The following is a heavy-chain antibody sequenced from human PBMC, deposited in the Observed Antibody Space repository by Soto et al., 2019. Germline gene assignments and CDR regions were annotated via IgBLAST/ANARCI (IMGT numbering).Heavy chain of an antibody. V-gene: IGHV2-5*02. CDR1: GFSLTTSGVG. D-gene: IGHD3-3*01. CDR2: IFWDDDK. Sequence: QITLNESGPTQVKPRQTLTLTCTFSGFSLTTSGVGVGWIRQSPGKGPDWRALIFWDDDKRYSPSLKSRLTITKESSKNQVVPTMSDLDPADTATYYCAHRVLRTVFGLVTTTAIYFDFWGQGTPVAVSS. CDR3: AHRVLRTVFGLVTTTAIYFDF. J-gene: IGHJ4*02.